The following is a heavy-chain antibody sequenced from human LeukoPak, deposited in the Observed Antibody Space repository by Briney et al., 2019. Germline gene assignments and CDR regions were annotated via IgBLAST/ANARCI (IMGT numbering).Heavy chain of an antibody. D-gene: IGHD3-22*01. V-gene: IGHV3-53*05. J-gene: IGHJ4*02. CDR3: ASVVVIWGNDY. CDR1: GFTVSSNY. CDR2: IYSGGST. Sequence: GGSLRLSCAASGFTVSSNYMSWVRQAPGKGLEWVSVIYSGGSTYYADSVKGRFTISRDNSKNTLYLQMNSLRAEDTAVYYCASVVVIWGNDYWGQGTLVTVSS.